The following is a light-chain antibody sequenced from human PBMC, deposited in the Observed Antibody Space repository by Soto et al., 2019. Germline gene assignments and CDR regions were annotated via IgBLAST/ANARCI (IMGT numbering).Light chain of an antibody. CDR1: NINIGDNH. Sequence: QSVLTQPPSVSAAPGQRVTIPCSGSNINIGDNHVSWYQHLPGTAPKLLIYRNNQRPSGVPDRFFGSKSGTSASLAISGLRSEDEADYYCAAWDDGLSGFYVFGTGTKVTVL. CDR2: RNN. J-gene: IGLJ1*01. V-gene: IGLV1-47*01. CDR3: AAWDDGLSGFYV.